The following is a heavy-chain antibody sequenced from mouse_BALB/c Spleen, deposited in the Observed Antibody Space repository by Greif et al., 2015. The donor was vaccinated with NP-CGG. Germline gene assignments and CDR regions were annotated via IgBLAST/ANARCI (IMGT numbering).Heavy chain of an antibody. CDR2: IDPANGNT. Sequence: VQLQQSGAELVKPGASVKLSCTASGFNIKDTYMHWVKQRPEQGLEWIGRIDPANGNTRYDPKFQGKATITADTSSNTAYLQLSSLTSEDTSVYYCARWDWYFDVWGAGTTVTVSS. CDR1: GFNIKDTY. CDR3: ARWDWYFDV. J-gene: IGHJ1*01. V-gene: IGHV14-3*02.